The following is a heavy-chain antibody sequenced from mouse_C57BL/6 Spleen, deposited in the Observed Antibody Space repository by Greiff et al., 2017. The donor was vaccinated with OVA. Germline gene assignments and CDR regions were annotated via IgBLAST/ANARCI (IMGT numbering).Heavy chain of an antibody. CDR1: GYTFTDYE. J-gene: IGHJ1*03. CDR3: TRDYGSSYVGYFDV. CDR2: IDPETGGT. V-gene: IGHV1-15*01. Sequence: QVQLQQSGAELVRPGASVTLSCKASGYTFTDYEMHWVKQTPVHGLEWIGAIDPETGGTAYNQKFKGKAILTADKSSSTAYMELRSLTSEDSAVYYCTRDYGSSYVGYFDVWGTGTTVTVSA. D-gene: IGHD1-1*01.